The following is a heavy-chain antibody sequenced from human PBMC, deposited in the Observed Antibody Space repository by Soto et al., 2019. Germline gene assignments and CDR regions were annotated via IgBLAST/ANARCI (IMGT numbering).Heavy chain of an antibody. V-gene: IGHV1-3*01. CDR3: ARDRYSSGWYNWFDP. D-gene: IGHD6-19*01. CDR2: INAGNGNT. CDR1: GYTFTSYA. J-gene: IGHJ5*02. Sequence: ASVKVSCKASGYTFTSYAMHWVRQAPGQRLEWMGWINAGNGNTKYSQKFQGRVTITRDTSASTAYMELSSLRSEDTAVYYCARDRYSSGWYNWFDPWGQGTLVTVSS.